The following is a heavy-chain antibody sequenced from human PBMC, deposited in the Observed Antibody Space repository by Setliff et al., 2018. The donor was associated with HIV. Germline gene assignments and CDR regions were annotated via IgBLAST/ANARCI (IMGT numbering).Heavy chain of an antibody. D-gene: IGHD3-16*01. CDR1: GFTFTSHG. CDR2: IRYDGNNK. CDR3: AKDGDYSNNLYDAFDI. V-gene: IGHV3-30*02. Sequence: GGSLRLSCAASGFTFTSHGMHWVRQAPGKGLEWLSFIRYDGNNKYYTDSVKGRFTISRDNSKNTLDLQMNSLRPEDTAVYYCAKDGDYSNNLYDAFDIWGQGTMVTVSS. J-gene: IGHJ3*02.